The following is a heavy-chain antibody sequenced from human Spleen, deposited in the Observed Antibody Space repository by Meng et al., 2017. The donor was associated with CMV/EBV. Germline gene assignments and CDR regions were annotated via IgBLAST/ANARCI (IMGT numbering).Heavy chain of an antibody. CDR1: GFTVGSNY. Sequence: SLGLSCASSGFTVGSNYMSWVRQAPGKGLEWVSVIYSGGSTYYADSVKGRFTISRDNSKNTLYLQMNSLRAEDTAVYYCARDKYWFDPWGQGTLVTVSS. CDR3: ARDKYWFDP. J-gene: IGHJ5*02. CDR2: IYSGGST. V-gene: IGHV3-53*01.